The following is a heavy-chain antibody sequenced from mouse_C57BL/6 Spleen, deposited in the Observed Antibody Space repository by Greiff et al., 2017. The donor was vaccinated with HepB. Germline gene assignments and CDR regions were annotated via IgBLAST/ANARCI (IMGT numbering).Heavy chain of an antibody. Sequence: QVHVKQSGAELARPGASVKLSCKASGYTFTSYGISWVKQRTGQGLEWIGEIYPRSGNTYYNEKFKGKATLTADKSSSTAYMELRSLTSEDSAVYFCARGVTRYFDYWGQGTTLTVSS. J-gene: IGHJ2*01. CDR3: ARGVTRYFDY. CDR1: GYTFTSYG. CDR2: IYPRSGNT. V-gene: IGHV1-81*01. D-gene: IGHD2-2*01.